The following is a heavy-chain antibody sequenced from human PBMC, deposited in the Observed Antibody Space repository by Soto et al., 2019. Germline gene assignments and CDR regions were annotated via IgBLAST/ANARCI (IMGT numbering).Heavy chain of an antibody. D-gene: IGHD3-3*01. J-gene: IGHJ6*02. CDR2: ISYDGSNK. V-gene: IGHV3-30-3*01. CDR3: AREGALRFLEWLLKDYYYYGMDV. Sequence: GGSLRISCAASGFTFSSYAMHWVRQAPGKGLEWVAVISYDGSNKYYADSVKGRFTISRDNSKNTLYLQMNSLRAEDTAVYYCAREGALRFLEWLLKDYYYYGMDVWGQGTTVTVSS. CDR1: GFTFSSYA.